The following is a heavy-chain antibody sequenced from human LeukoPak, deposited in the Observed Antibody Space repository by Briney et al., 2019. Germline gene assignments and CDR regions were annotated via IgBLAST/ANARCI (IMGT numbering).Heavy chain of an antibody. CDR2: ISSNGDNT. CDR1: GFTFSTYV. Sequence: PGGSLRLSCSVSGFTFSTYVMHRVRQAPGKGLEYVSAISSNGDNTYYADSVKGRFTISRDNSKNTLCLQMSSLRADDTAVYYCVRGTGYWGQGTLVTVSS. CDR3: VRGTGY. V-gene: IGHV3-64D*06. J-gene: IGHJ4*02.